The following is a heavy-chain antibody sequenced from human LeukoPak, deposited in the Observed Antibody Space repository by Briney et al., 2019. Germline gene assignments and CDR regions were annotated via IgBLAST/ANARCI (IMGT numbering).Heavy chain of an antibody. J-gene: IGHJ4*02. CDR2: IYYSGST. CDR3: ARGLNRDGDFDY. D-gene: IGHD5-24*01. Sequence: SETLSLTCTVSGGSISSGGYYWSRIRQHPGKGLEWIGYIYYSGSTYYNPSLKSRVTISVDTSKNQFSLKLSSVTAADTAVYYCARGLNRDGDFDYWGQGTLVTVSS. V-gene: IGHV4-31*03. CDR1: GGSISSGGYY.